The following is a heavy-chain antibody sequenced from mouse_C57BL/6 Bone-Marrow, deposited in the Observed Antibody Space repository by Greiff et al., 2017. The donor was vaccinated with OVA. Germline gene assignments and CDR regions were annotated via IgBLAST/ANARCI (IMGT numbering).Heavy chain of an antibody. CDR3: ARRGYFDV. V-gene: IGHV7-3*01. J-gene: IGHJ1*03. Sequence: DVMLVESGGGLVQPGGSLSLSCAASGFTFTDYYMSWVRQPPGKALEWLGFIRNKANGYTTEYSASVKGRFTLSRDNSQSILYLQMNALRAEDSATYYCARRGYFDVWGTGTTVTVSS. CDR2: IRNKANGYTT. CDR1: GFTFTDYY.